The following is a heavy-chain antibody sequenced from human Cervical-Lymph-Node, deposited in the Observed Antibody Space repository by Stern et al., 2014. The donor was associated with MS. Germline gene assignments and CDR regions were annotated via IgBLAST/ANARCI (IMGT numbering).Heavy chain of an antibody. CDR2: INPSGGST. CDR3: AREVAGHRLGMMDV. Sequence: VQLVHSGPEVKKPGASVKVSCKASGYPFTNYYMHWVRQAPGHGIEWMGIINPSGGSTSYAQKFQGRVTMTRDTSTSTVHMELSSLRSEDTAVYYCAREVAGHRLGMMDVWGQGTTVTVSS. CDR1: GYPFTNYY. D-gene: IGHD6-19*01. J-gene: IGHJ6*02. V-gene: IGHV1-46*01.